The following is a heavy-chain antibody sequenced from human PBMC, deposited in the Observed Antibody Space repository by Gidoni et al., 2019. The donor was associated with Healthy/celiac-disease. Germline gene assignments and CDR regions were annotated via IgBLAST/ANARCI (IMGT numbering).Heavy chain of an antibody. CDR2: INHSGST. CDR3: ARDGPVAGTFWFDP. J-gene: IGHJ5*02. V-gene: IGHV4-34*01. Sequence: QVQLQQWGAGLLKPSETLSLTCAVYGGSFSGYYWSWIRQPPGKGLEWIGEINHSGSTNYNPSLKSRVTISVDTSKNQFSLKLSSVTAADTAVYYCARDGPVAGTFWFDPRGQGTLVTVSS. CDR1: GGSFSGYY. D-gene: IGHD6-19*01.